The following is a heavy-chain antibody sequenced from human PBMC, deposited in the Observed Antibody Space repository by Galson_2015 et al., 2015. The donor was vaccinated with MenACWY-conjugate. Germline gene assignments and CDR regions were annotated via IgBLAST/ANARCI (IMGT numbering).Heavy chain of an antibody. CDR2: ISSNGGST. Sequence: SLRLSCAASGFTFSSYATHWVRQAPGKGLEYVSAISSNGGSTYYADSVKGRFTISRDNSKNTLYLQMSSLRAEDTAVYYCVKRYCSGGTCYASDYWGQGTLVTVSS. V-gene: IGHV3-64D*06. J-gene: IGHJ4*02. CDR3: VKRYCSGGTCYASDY. CDR1: GFTFSSYA. D-gene: IGHD2-15*01.